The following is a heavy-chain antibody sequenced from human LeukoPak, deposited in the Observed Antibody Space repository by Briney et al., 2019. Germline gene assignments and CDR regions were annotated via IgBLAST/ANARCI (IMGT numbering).Heavy chain of an antibody. Sequence: ASVKVSCKASGYTFTGYYVHWVRQAPGQGLEWMGWINPNSGGTNYAEKFQGKVTMTRDTSISTAYMELSRLRSDDTAVYYCLVRGVGNWFDPWGQGTLVTVSS. V-gene: IGHV1-2*02. J-gene: IGHJ5*02. D-gene: IGHD3-10*01. CDR2: INPNSGGT. CDR3: LVRGVGNWFDP. CDR1: GYTFTGYY.